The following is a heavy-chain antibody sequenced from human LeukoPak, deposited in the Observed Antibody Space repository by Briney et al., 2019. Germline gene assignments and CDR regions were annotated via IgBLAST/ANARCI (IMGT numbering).Heavy chain of an antibody. Sequence: GGSLRLSCAASGFTFSSYGMHWVRQAPGKGLEWVAVIPYDGSNKYYADSVKGRFTISRDNSKNTLYLQMNSLRAEDTAVYYCAKEDYDFWSGYAYYFDYWGQGTLVTVSS. CDR2: IPYDGSNK. V-gene: IGHV3-30*18. D-gene: IGHD3-3*01. CDR3: AKEDYDFWSGYAYYFDY. CDR1: GFTFSSYG. J-gene: IGHJ4*02.